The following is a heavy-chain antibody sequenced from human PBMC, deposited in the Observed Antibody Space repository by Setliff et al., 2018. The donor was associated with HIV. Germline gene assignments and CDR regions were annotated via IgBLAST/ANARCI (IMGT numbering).Heavy chain of an antibody. Sequence: GASVKVSCKAFGYTFSTNAIHWVRQAPGQRLEWMGYINAGDDNTRYSEKFQGRVTITADESTSTAYMELSSLRSEDTAVYYCASGPLYYGSGSYYMAGYFDYWGQGTLVTVSS. J-gene: IGHJ4*02. CDR3: ASGPLYYGSGSYYMAGYFDY. CDR1: GYTFSTNA. CDR2: INAGDDNT. V-gene: IGHV1-3*01. D-gene: IGHD3-10*01.